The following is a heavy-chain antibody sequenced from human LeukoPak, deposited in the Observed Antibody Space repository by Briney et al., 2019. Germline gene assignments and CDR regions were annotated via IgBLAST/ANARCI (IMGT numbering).Heavy chain of an antibody. CDR2: TCGST. J-gene: IGHJ4*02. CDR1: GFTFNNYG. Sequence: PGGSLRLSCAASGFTFNNYGMNWVRQVPGKGREWVSGTCGSTGYADSVKGRFTISRDNAKNSLYLQMNNLRAEDTALYHCGRDRSYGSFDYWGQGTLVTVSS. CDR3: GRDRSYGSFDY. V-gene: IGHV3-20*01. D-gene: IGHD5-18*01.